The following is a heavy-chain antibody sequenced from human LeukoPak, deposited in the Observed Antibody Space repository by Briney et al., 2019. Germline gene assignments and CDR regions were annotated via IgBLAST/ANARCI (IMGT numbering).Heavy chain of an antibody. V-gene: IGHV4-4*07. CDR1: GGSINNHY. J-gene: IGHJ4*02. Sequence: SETLSLTCTVSGGSINNHYWSWIRQPAGKGLEWIGRIYTSGNTNYNPSLKSRVTMSIDTSKNQFSLTLSSATAADTAVYYCARDGNNIAARAFEYWGQGTLVTVSS. CDR3: ARDGNNIAARAFEY. CDR2: IYTSGNT. D-gene: IGHD6-6*01.